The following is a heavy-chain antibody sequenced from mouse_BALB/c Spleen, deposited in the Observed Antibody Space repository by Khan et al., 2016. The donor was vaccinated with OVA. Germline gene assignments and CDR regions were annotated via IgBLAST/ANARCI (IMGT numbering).Heavy chain of an antibody. J-gene: IGHJ3*01. V-gene: IGHV5-6*01. CDR1: GFTFSNYG. D-gene: IGHD4-1*01. Sequence: EVELVESGGDLVKPGGSLKLSCAASGFTFSNYGMSWVRQTPDKRLEWVATLSSDGSYTYYPDSVKGRFTIFRNNAQHTLYLQMTSLRSEDTAVFYCTSNLTGSFAYWGQGTLVTVSA. CDR3: TSNLTGSFAY. CDR2: LSSDGSYT.